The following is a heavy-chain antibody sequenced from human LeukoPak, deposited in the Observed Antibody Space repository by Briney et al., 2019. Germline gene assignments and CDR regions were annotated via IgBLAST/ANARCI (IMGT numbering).Heavy chain of an antibody. CDR1: GYTFTSYG. Sequence: ASVKVSCKASGYTFTSYGISWVRQAPGQGLEWMGIINPSGGSTSSAQKFQGRVTMTRDTSTSTVYMEMSSLRSEDTAVYYCARVSGYCSGGSCYGLPSHGMDVWGQGTTVTVSS. J-gene: IGHJ6*02. D-gene: IGHD2-15*01. CDR3: ARVSGYCSGGSCYGLPSHGMDV. CDR2: INPSGGST. V-gene: IGHV1-46*01.